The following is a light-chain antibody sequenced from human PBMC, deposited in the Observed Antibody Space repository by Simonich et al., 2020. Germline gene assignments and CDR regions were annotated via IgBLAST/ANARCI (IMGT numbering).Light chain of an antibody. V-gene: IGLV2-23*02. J-gene: IGLJ2*01. Sequence: QSALTQPASVSGSPGQSITISCNRTSSDVGGYTYVSWYQQHPGKAPKLMIYDVCKRPSGVSNRCSGSKSGNTASLTIYGLQAEDEADYYCCSYAGSSTVVFGGGTKLTVL. CDR1: SSDVGGYTY. CDR2: DVC. CDR3: CSYAGSSTVV.